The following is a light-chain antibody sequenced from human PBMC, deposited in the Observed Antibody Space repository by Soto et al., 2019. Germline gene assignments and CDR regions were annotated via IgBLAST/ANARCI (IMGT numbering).Light chain of an antibody. CDR2: GAS. Sequence: AIPMTQSPSSLSASVGDRVTISCRASQDIGNALGWYQQKPGKPPKVLIYGASSLQSGVPPRFSGSGSGADFTLAISSLQPDDSATYYCQHFKTYSRTFGQGTKVDIK. J-gene: IGKJ1*01. CDR3: QHFKTYSRT. V-gene: IGKV1-13*02. CDR1: QDIGNA.